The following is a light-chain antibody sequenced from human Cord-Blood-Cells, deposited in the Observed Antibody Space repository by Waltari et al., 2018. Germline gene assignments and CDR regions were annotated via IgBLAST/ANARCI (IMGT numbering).Light chain of an antibody. CDR2: EVS. CDR3: SSYTSSSTVV. J-gene: IGLJ2*01. CDR1: RSHVGCSNC. V-gene: IGLV2-14*01. Sequence: QSALTPPASVSGSPEQSITISCTGTRSHVGCSNCCSWYQQPPGKAPKLMIYEVSNRPSGVSNRFSGSKSGNTASLTISGLQAEDEADYYCSSYTSSSTVVFGGGTKLTV.